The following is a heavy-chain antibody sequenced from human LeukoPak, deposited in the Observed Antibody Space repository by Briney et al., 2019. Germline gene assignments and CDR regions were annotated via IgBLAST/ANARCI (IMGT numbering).Heavy chain of an antibody. CDR1: GGSISSYY. Sequence: PSETLSLTCTVSGGSISSYYWSWIRQPAGKGLEWIGRIYTSGSTNYNPSLKSRVTMSVDTSKNQFSLKLSSVTAADTAVYYCARVRAYCGGDCYNPYYYYGMGVWGQGTTVTVSS. V-gene: IGHV4-4*07. J-gene: IGHJ6*02. CDR2: IYTSGST. CDR3: ARVRAYCGGDCYNPYYYYGMGV. D-gene: IGHD2-21*02.